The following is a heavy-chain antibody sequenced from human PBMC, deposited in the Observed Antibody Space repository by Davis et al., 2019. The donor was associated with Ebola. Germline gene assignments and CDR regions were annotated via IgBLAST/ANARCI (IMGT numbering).Heavy chain of an antibody. CDR3: AKDPAGGFGDFWSGNLGHWFDP. CDR2: IRGSGSNT. V-gene: IGHV3-23*01. D-gene: IGHD3-3*01. CDR1: GFTFSSYA. Sequence: PGGSLRLSCAASGFTFSSYAMSWVRQAPGKGLEWVSTIRGSGSNTYYADSVKGRFTISRDNSKNTLYLQMNSLRAEDTAVYYCAKDPAGGFGDFWSGNLGHWFDPWGQGTLVTVSS. J-gene: IGHJ5*02.